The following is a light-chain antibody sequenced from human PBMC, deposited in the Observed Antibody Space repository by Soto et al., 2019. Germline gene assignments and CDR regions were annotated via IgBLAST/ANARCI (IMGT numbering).Light chain of an antibody. CDR1: QNLSRN. CDR3: QQYDKWPHT. V-gene: IGKV3-15*01. J-gene: IGKJ2*01. CDR2: YAS. Sequence: EMVMTQSPATLSVSPGERATLSCRASQNLSRNLAWYQQQPGQAPRLLIFYASTRATGIPARFSGSGSGTDFHLTISRLQSEDFAVYYCQQYDKWPHTFGQGTKLEIK.